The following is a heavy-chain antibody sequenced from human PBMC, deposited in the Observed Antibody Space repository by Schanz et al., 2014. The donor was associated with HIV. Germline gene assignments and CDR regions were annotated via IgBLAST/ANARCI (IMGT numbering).Heavy chain of an antibody. CDR1: GFTFSDHY. J-gene: IGHJ6*02. V-gene: IGHV3-11*04. Sequence: PGGSLRLSCAASGFTFSDHYMSWIREAPGKGLEWISKISSGGTMVYYADSVKGRFTISRDNSKNTLYLQMNSLRAEDTAVYYCARGSGPYYYYYGMDVWGQGTTVTVSS. CDR2: ISSGGTMV. CDR3: ARGSGPYYYYYGMDV. D-gene: IGHD3-10*01.